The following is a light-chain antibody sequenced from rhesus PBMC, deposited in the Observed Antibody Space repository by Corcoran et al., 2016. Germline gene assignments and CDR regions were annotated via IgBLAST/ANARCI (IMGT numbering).Light chain of an antibody. CDR3: QQHDNSPPWT. J-gene: IGKJ1*01. V-gene: IGKV1-69*01. Sequence: DIQMTQSPSSLSASLGDRVTITCRASQGISDWLAWYQQKPGKAPKLLIYRASTLETGVPSRFRGSGSGTEFTRTISSLQPEDIATYYCQQHDNSPPWTFGQGTKVEIK. CDR2: RAS. CDR1: QGISDW.